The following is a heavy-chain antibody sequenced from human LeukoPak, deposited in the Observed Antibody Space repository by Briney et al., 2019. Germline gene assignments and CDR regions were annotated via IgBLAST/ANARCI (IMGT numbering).Heavy chain of an antibody. CDR1: VGSFSGYY. CDR3: ARGYYGSGSHCCHMDV. D-gene: IGHD3-10*01. J-gene: IGHJ6*03. CDR2: INHSGST. V-gene: IGHV4-34*01. Sequence: SETLSLTCAVYVGSFSGYYWSWIRQPPGKGLEWIGEINHSGSTNCNSSLKSRVTISVDTPKNQFSLKLSSVTAADTAVYYCARGYYGSGSHCCHMDVWGKGTTITVS.